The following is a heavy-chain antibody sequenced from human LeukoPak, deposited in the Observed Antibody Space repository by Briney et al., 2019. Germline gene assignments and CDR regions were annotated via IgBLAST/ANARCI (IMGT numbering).Heavy chain of an antibody. CDR1: GFTFSTFW. Sequence: GGSLRLSCAASGFTFSTFWMHWVRQAPGKGLVWVSRINHDGSSTNYADSVKGRFTISRDDSKNTAYLQMNSLKTEDTAVYYCTRHGTTYDAFDIWGQGTMVTVSS. J-gene: IGHJ3*02. CDR3: TRHGTTYDAFDI. CDR2: INHDGSST. D-gene: IGHD4-17*01. V-gene: IGHV3-74*01.